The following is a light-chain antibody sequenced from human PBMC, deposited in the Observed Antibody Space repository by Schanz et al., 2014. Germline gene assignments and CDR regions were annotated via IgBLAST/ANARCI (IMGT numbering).Light chain of an antibody. CDR2: GAS. Sequence: EIVLTQSPGTLSLSPGDRATLSCRASQTMSNYLAWYQQKAGQAPRLLIYGASSRATGIPDRFSGSGSGTDFTLTISSLQAEDVAVYYCQQYFSGLTFGQGTTVEIK. CDR3: QQYFSGLT. J-gene: IGKJ1*01. V-gene: IGKV3-20*01. CDR1: QTMSNY.